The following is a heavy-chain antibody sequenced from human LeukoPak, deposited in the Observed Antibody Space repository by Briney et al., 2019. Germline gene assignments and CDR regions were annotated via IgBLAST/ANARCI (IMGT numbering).Heavy chain of an antibody. CDR3: ARDSPLPSPFRGVIYWFDP. Sequence: ASVKVSCKASGYTFTGYYMHWVRQAPGQGLEWMGWINPNSGGTNYAQKFQGRVAMTRDTSISTAYMELSRLRSDDTAVYYCARDSPLPSPFRGVIYWFDPWGQGTLVTVSS. CDR1: GYTFTGYY. CDR2: INPNSGGT. V-gene: IGHV1-2*02. D-gene: IGHD3-10*01. J-gene: IGHJ5*02.